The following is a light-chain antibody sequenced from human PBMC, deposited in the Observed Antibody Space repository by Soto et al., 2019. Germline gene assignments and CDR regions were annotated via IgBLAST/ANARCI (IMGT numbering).Light chain of an antibody. CDR3: QQYGSSPMYT. Sequence: EIVLTQSPGTLSLSPGERATLSCRASQSVSSSYLAWYHQKPGQAPRLLIYGASSRATGIPDRFSGSGSGTDFTLTISRLEPEDFAVYYCQQYGSSPMYTLGQGTKLEIK. CDR1: QSVSSSY. CDR2: GAS. V-gene: IGKV3-20*01. J-gene: IGKJ2*01.